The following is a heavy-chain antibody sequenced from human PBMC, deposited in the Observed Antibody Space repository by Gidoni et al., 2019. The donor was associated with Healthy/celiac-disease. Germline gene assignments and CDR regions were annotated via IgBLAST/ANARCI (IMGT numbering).Heavy chain of an antibody. V-gene: IGHV3-30*18. D-gene: IGHD2-2*03. CDR1: GFTFSSYG. CDR2: ISYDGSNK. J-gene: IGHJ4*02. CDR3: AKGGYCSSTSCRVFLELDY. Sequence: QVQLVESGGGVVQPGRSLRLSCAASGFTFSSYGMPWVRQAPGKGLEWVAVISYDGSNKYYADSVKGRFTISRDNSKNTLYLQMNSLRAEDTAVYYCAKGGYCSSTSCRVFLELDYWGQGTLVTVSS.